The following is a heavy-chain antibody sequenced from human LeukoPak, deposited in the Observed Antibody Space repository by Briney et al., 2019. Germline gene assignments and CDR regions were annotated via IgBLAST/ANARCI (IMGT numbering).Heavy chain of an antibody. CDR1: GFTFSSYA. V-gene: IGHV3-30-3*01. Sequence: GGSLRLSCVASGFTFSSYAMHWVRQAPGKGLEWVAVISYDGSNKYYADSVKGRFTISRDNSKNTLYLQMNSLRAEDTAVYYCAKDDRGSGWFWGQGTLVTVSS. CDR2: ISYDGSNK. CDR3: AKDDRGSGWF. J-gene: IGHJ4*02. D-gene: IGHD6-19*01.